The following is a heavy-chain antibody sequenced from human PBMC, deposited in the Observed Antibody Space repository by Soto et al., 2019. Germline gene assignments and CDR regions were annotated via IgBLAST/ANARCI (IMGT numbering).Heavy chain of an antibody. CDR2: TGYDGSKK. CDR3: ARGEGYCSGGTCYRYFDY. CDR1: GFTFSSYS. J-gene: IGHJ4*02. Sequence: GGSLRLSCAASGFTFSSYSMHWVRQAPGKGLEWVAVTGYDGSKKYYADSVKGRFTISRDNSKNTLDLQMDSLRTEDTAVYYCARGEGYCSGGTCYRYFDYWGQAALVTVSS. D-gene: IGHD2-15*01. V-gene: IGHV3-30-3*01.